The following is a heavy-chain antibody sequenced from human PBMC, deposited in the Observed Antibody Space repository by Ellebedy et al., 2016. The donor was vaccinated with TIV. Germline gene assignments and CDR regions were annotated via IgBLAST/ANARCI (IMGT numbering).Heavy chain of an antibody. CDR3: ATDGSYGDYRSPTHAFVM. CDR1: RFSFSSYW. D-gene: IGHD4-17*01. V-gene: IGHV3-7*01. Sequence: GGSLRLSCAASRFSFSSYWMSWVRQAPGKGLEWVANVNQDGSHKYYVDSLRGRFTISRDNAKNSLYLQMNSLRGEDTAVYYCATDGSYGDYRSPTHAFVMWGQGTLVTVSS. J-gene: IGHJ3*02. CDR2: VNQDGSHK.